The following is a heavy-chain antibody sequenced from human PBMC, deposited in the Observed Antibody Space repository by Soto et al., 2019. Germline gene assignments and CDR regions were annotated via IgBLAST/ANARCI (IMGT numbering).Heavy chain of an antibody. CDR2: IYWNDDK. CDR1: GFPLSTSGVG. J-gene: IGHJ4*02. D-gene: IGHD3-10*01. V-gene: IGHV2-5*01. CDR3: AHSSLGSGSYRGGFDY. Sequence: QITLKESGPPLVKPTQTLTLTCTFSGFPLSTSGVGVGWIRQPPGKALEWLALIYWNDDKRYSPSLKSRLTITKYTSKNQVVLTMTNMDPVDTATYYCAHSSLGSGSYRGGFDYWGQGTLVTVSS.